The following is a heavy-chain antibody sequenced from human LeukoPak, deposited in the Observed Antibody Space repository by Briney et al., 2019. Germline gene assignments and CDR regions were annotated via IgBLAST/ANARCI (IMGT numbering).Heavy chain of an antibody. Sequence: GGSLRLSCAASGFTFNRYWMSWVRQAPGKGLEWVANIKEDGSRKEYVDSVKGRFTISRDNAKNSLYLQMDSLRAEDTAVYYCARSGYSWGQGTLVTVSS. D-gene: IGHD3-22*01. CDR2: IKEDGSRK. CDR3: ARSGYS. CDR1: GFTFNRYW. J-gene: IGHJ4*02. V-gene: IGHV3-7*01.